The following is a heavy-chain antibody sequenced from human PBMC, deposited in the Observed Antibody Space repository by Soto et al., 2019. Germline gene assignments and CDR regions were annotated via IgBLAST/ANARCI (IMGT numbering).Heavy chain of an antibody. D-gene: IGHD2-2*01. CDR2: IYWDDDK. J-gene: IGHJ3*02. V-gene: IGHV2-5*02. CDR1: GFSLSTSGVG. Sequence: GPTLVNPTQTLTLTCTFSGFSLSTSGVGVGWIRQPPGKALEWLALIYWDDDKRYSPSLKSRLTITKDTSKNQVVLTMTNMDPVDTATYYCAHRRHYGARGYCSSTSCKGDAFDIWGQGTMVTVSS. CDR3: AHRRHYGARGYCSSTSCKGDAFDI.